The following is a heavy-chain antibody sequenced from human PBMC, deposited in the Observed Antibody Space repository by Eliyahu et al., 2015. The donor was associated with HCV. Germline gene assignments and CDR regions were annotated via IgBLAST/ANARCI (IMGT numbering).Heavy chain of an antibody. CDR2: IYYSGTT. D-gene: IGHD3-10*01. V-gene: IGHV4-39*01. Sequence: QMQLQESGPGLVKPSETLSLTCTVSGGSIXSSSFYWDWIRQPPGKGLEWIGTIYYSGTTYYNPSLTSRVTISVDTSKNQFSLKLSSVTAADTAIYYCARRDYASGSYFYWGQGTLVTVSS. J-gene: IGHJ4*02. CDR3: ARRDYASGSYFY. CDR1: GGSIXSSSFY.